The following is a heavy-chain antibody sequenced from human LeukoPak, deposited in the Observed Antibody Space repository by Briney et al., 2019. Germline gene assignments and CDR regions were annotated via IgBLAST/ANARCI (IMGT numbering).Heavy chain of an antibody. CDR3: STSLPYSDILAGLSRPGAEYFQH. V-gene: IGHV3-23*01. CDR2: ISGCGGST. CDR1: GFTFNTYA. J-gene: IGHJ1*01. D-gene: IGHD3-9*01. Sequence: PVGSLRLSCAASGFTFNTYAMSWVRQAAGNGLECVSSISGCGGSTYYAGSVKCRFTIPTDNSKTTLYLQMSSLRAEDTPRYYCSTSLPYSDILAGLSRPGAEYFQHWGQGTLVTVSS.